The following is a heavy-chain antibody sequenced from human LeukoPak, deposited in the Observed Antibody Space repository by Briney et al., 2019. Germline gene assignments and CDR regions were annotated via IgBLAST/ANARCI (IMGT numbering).Heavy chain of an antibody. Sequence: PGGSLRLSCVASGFIFSTSWMSWVRQAPGKGLEWVANIKQDGVETDYVDSVKGRFTISRDNAKNSLYLQMNSLRAEDTAVYYCARDSSGYKRHFDYWGQGTLVTVSS. D-gene: IGHD3-22*01. V-gene: IGHV3-7*01. J-gene: IGHJ4*02. CDR1: GFIFSTSW. CDR2: IKQDGVET. CDR3: ARDSSGYKRHFDY.